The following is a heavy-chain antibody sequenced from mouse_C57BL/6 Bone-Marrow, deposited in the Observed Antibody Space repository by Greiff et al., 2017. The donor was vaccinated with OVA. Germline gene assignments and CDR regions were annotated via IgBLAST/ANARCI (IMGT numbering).Heavy chain of an antibody. J-gene: IGHJ3*01. CDR2: ISSGGSYT. V-gene: IGHV5-6*01. D-gene: IGHD4-1*02. Sequence: EVKLVESGGDLVKPGGSLKLSCAASGFTFSSYGMSWVRQTPDKRLEWVATISSGGSYTYYPDSVKGRFTISRDNAKNTLYLQMSSLKSEDTAMYYCARLNWDGAYWGQGTLVTVSA. CDR3: ARLNWDGAY. CDR1: GFTFSSYG.